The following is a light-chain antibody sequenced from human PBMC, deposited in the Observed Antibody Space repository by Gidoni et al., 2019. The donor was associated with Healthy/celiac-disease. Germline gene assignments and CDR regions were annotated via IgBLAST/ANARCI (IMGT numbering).Light chain of an antibody. V-gene: IGKV3-20*01. J-gene: IGKJ2*01. Sequence: EIVLTQSPGTLSLSPGERAPLSCRASQSVSSSYLAWYQQKPGQAPRLLIYGASSRATGIPDRFSGSGSGTDFTLTISRLEPEDFAVYYCQQYGSSQTFGQGTKLEIK. CDR2: GAS. CDR1: QSVSSSY. CDR3: QQYGSSQT.